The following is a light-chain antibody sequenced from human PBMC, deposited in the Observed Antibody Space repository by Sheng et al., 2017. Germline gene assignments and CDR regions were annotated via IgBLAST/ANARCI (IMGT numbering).Light chain of an antibody. CDR3: QQHNSYPFT. CDR2: DAS. CDR1: QSVSSY. Sequence: EIVLTQSPATLSLSPGERATLSCRASQSVSSYLAWYQQKPGQAPRLLIYDASNRATGIPARFSGSGSGTDFTLTISSLQPEDFATYYCQQHNSYPFTFGPGTKVDIK. V-gene: IGKV3-11*01. J-gene: IGKJ3*01.